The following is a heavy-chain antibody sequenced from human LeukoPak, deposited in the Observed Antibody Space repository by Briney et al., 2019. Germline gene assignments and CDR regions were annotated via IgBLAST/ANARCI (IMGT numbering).Heavy chain of an antibody. CDR1: GFTFNNYA. CDR2: FVGGDTT. Sequence: PGGSLRLSCAASGFTFNNYAASWVRQAPGKGLEWVSAFVGGDTTYYADSVKGRFTISRDNSRNTLYLQMNTLRAEDTAVYYCAKQARYSNFWSGYLYYFDYWGQGTLVTVS. CDR3: AKQARYSNFWSGYLYYFDY. D-gene: IGHD3-3*01. V-gene: IGHV3-23*01. J-gene: IGHJ4*02.